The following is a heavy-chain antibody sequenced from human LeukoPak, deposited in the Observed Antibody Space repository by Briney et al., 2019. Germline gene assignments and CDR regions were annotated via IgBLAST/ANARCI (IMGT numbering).Heavy chain of an antibody. CDR2: IIASGSST. CDR1: GFTFSSYA. J-gene: IGHJ4*02. CDR3: AKDQAWLRFDY. D-gene: IGHD5-12*01. Sequence: PGGSLRLSCAASGFTFSSYAMTWVRQAPGKGLERVSVIIASGSSTYYADSVKGRFTISRDNSKNTLYLQMNSLRAEDTAVYYCAKDQAWLRFDYWGQGTLVTVSS. V-gene: IGHV3-23*01.